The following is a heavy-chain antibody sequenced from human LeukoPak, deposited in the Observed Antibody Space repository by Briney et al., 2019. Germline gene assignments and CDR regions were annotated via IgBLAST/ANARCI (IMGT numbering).Heavy chain of an antibody. V-gene: IGHV3-20*04. J-gene: IGHJ4*02. CDR2: INWNGGST. CDR1: GFTFSSYW. CDR3: ARGDEPPDY. D-gene: IGHD1-14*01. Sequence: PGGSLRLSCAASGFTFSSYWMSWVRQAPGKGLEWVSGINWNGGSTGYADSVKGRFTISRDNARNSLYLQMNSLRAEDTALYYCARGDEPPDYWGQGTLVTVSS.